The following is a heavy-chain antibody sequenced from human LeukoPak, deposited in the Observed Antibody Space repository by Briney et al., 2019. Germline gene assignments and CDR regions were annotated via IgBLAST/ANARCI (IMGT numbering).Heavy chain of an antibody. V-gene: IGHV3-30-3*01. J-gene: IGHJ4*02. CDR1: GFTFSSYA. CDR2: ISYDGSNK. D-gene: IGHD2-2*02. CDR3: AKVDCSSTTCYTVDY. Sequence: GRSLRLSCAASGFTFSSYAMHWVRQAPGKGLEWVAVISYDGSNKYYADSVKGRFTISRDNSKNTLYLQMNSLRADDTAVYYCAKVDCSSTTCYTVDYWGQGTLVTVSS.